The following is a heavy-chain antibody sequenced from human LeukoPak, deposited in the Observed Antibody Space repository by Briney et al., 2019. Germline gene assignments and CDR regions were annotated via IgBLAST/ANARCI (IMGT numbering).Heavy chain of an antibody. CDR2: ILYDGSNK. V-gene: IGHV3-30*18. CDR1: GFTFGSYW. CDR3: AKGHYDILTGYLHGVDY. D-gene: IGHD3-9*01. Sequence: PGGSLRLSCAASGFTFGSYWMHWVRQAPGKGLEWVAIILYDGSNKYYADSVKGRFTISRDNSKNTLYLQMNSLRAEDTAVYYCAKGHYDILTGYLHGVDYWGQGTLVTVSS. J-gene: IGHJ4*02.